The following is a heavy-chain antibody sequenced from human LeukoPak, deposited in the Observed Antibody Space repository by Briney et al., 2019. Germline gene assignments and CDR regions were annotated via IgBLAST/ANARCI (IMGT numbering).Heavy chain of an antibody. CDR1: GCTFSSNA. CDR3: AKDSLRYVNKYYFDY. CDR2: ISGSGGST. V-gene: IGHV3-23*01. J-gene: IGHJ4*02. Sequence: GGSLRLSCAASGCTFSSNAMSWVRHAPATGLERVSAISGSGGSTYYADSVKGRFTISRDNSKNTLYLQMNSLRAEDTAVYYCAKDSLRYVNKYYFDYWGQGTLVTVSS. D-gene: IGHD3-9*01.